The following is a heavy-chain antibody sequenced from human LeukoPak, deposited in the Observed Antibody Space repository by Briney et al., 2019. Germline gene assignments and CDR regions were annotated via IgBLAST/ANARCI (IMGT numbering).Heavy chain of an antibody. V-gene: IGHV1-2*02. J-gene: IGHJ5*02. D-gene: IGHD5-12*01. CDR3: ARDPYVDIVATIRNWFDP. Sequence: ASVKVSCKASGYTFTGYYMHWVRQAPGPGLEWMGWINPNSGGTNYAQKFQGRVTMTRDTSISTAYMELSRLRSDDTAVYYCARDPYVDIVATIRNWFDPWGQGTLVTVSS. CDR2: INPNSGGT. CDR1: GYTFTGYY.